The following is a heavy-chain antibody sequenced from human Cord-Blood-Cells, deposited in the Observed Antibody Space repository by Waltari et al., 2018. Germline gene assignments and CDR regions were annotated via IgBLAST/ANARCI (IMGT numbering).Heavy chain of an antibody. CDR2: ISYDGSNK. J-gene: IGHJ4*02. CDR3: ARGFNWNYFDY. CDR1: GFTFSSYA. V-gene: IGHV3-30*04. D-gene: IGHD1-20*01. Sequence: QVQLVESGGGVVQPGRSLRLSCAASGFTFSSYAMHWVRQAPGKGLEWVAVISYDGSNKYYADSVKGRFTSSRDNSKNTLYLQMNSLRAEDTAVYYCARGFNWNYFDYWGQGTLVTVSS.